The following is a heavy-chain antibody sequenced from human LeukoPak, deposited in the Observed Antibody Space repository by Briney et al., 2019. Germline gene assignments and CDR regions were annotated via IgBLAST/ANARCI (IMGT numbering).Heavy chain of an antibody. CDR1: GFTFSSYS. Sequence: GGSLRLSCAASGFTFSSYSMTWVRQAPGRGLEWVSSMSSGGRYIYYADSVRGRFTTSRDNAKNSLYLLMNSLRVEDTAVYYCARDRPTGASRLFVVQWGQGTLVTVSS. V-gene: IGHV3-21*01. J-gene: IGHJ4*02. D-gene: IGHD3-3*01. CDR2: MSSGGRYI. CDR3: ARDRPTGASRLFVVQ.